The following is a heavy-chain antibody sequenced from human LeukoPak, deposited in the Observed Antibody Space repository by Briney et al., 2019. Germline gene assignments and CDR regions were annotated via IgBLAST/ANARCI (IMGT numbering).Heavy chain of an antibody. J-gene: IGHJ5*02. D-gene: IGHD3-10*01. CDR2: IGYDGSNK. CDR1: GFTFSSYG. Sequence: PVGSLRLSCAASGFTFSSYGMHWVRQAPGKGLEWVAVIGYDGSNKYYADSVKGRFTISRDNSKNTLYLQMNSLRAEDTAVYYCAKAGATMARGPPQKNNWFDPWGQGTLVTVSS. CDR3: AKAGATMARGPPQKNNWFDP. V-gene: IGHV3-33*06.